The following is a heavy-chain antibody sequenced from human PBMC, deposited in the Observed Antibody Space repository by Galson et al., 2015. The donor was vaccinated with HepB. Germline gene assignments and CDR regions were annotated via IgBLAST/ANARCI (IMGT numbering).Heavy chain of an antibody. CDR3: ARSIAVAGSTRAFDI. V-gene: IGHV5-51*03. Sequence: QSGAEVKKPGESLKMSCEGSGYTFTTYWTAWVRQMPGQGLEWMGSIYPGDSDTRYSPSFQGQVTISADKSISTAYLQWSSLKASDTAMYYCARSIAVAGSTRAFDIWGQGTMVTVSS. CDR1: GYTFTTYW. CDR2: IYPGDSDT. D-gene: IGHD6-19*01. J-gene: IGHJ3*02.